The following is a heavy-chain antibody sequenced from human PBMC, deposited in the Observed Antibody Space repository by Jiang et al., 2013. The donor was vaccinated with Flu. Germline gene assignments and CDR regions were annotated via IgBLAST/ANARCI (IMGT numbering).Heavy chain of an antibody. Sequence: SGAEVKKPGASVKVSCKASGYTFTSYDINWVRQATGQGLEWMGWMNPNSGNTGYAQKFQGRVTMTRNTSISTAYMELSSLRSEDTAVYYCARDYILPPLYYYYGMDVWGQGTTVTVSS. V-gene: IGHV1-8*01. CDR1: GYTFTSYD. CDR2: MNPNSGNT. CDR3: ARDYILPPLYYYYGMDV. J-gene: IGHJ6*02. D-gene: IGHD3-10*01.